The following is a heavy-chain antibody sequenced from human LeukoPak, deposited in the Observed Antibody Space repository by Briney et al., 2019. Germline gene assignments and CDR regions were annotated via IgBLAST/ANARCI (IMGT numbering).Heavy chain of an antibody. Sequence: RPGGSLRLSCATSGFTFNTYVMHWVRQAPGKGLEWVAAISFDGSNQFYADSVKGRFATSRDNSKTTLYLQTNSLRPEDTAVYYCAKVRNTYFDILTDGRYLQHWGQGTQVTVSS. V-gene: IGHV3-30*09. D-gene: IGHD3-9*01. CDR2: ISFDGSNQ. CDR1: GFTFNTYV. J-gene: IGHJ1*01. CDR3: AKVRNTYFDILTDGRYLQH.